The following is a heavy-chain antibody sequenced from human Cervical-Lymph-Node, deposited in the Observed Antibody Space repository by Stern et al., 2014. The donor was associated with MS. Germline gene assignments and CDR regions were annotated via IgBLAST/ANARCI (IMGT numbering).Heavy chain of an antibody. J-gene: IGHJ5*02. CDR1: GGSIGRDY. CDR2: ILYTGST. CDR3: ARTEYNWFDP. Sequence: QVQLQESGPGLVKPSETLSLTCSLSGGSIGRDYWSWIRQSPGKGLEWIGDILYTGSTNYTPSLKSRVTISVDTSQNKFSLKLSSVTAADTAVYYCARTEYNWFDPWGQGAQVIVSS. V-gene: IGHV4-59*12.